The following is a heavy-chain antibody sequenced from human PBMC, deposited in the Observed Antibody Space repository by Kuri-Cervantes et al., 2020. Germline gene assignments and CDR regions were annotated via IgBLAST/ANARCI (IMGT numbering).Heavy chain of an antibody. D-gene: IGHD2-15*01. CDR2: ISWNSGSI. CDR3: AKGGKGLYLDY. CDR1: GFTFDDYA. V-gene: IGHV3-9*01. Sequence: SLKISCAASGFTFDDYAMYWVRQAPRVSGISWNSGSIGYGDSVKGRFTISRDNTKNSLYLQMNSLRAEDTAVYYCAKGGKGLYLDYWGQGTLVTVSS. J-gene: IGHJ4*02.